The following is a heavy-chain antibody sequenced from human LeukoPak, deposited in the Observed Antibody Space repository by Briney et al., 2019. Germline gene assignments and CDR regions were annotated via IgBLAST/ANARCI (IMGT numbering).Heavy chain of an antibody. CDR1: GFTFSSYG. CDR3: AKDLEFLGGDYVDWFDP. D-gene: IGHD4-17*01. V-gene: IGHV3-30*18. J-gene: IGHJ5*02. CDR2: ISYDGSNK. Sequence: HPGGSLRLSCAASGFTFSSYGMHWVRQAPGKGLEWVAVISYDGSNKYYADSVKGRFTISRDNSKNMLYLQMNSLRAEDTAVYYCAKDLEFLGGDYVDWFDPWGQGTLVTVSS.